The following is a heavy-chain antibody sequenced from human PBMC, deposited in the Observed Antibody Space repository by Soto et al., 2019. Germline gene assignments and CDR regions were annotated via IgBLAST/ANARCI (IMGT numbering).Heavy chain of an antibody. CDR1: GGSISSGGYC. J-gene: IGHJ3*02. V-gene: IGHV4-30-2*01. D-gene: IGHD3-10*01. CDR2: IYHSGST. CDR3: ARVWGGAFDI. Sequence: PSETLSLTCAVSGGSISSGGYCRSLIRQPPGKGLEWIGYIYHSGSTYYNSSLKSRVTISVDTSKNQFSLKLSSVTAADTAVYYCARVWGGAFDIWGQGTMVTVSS.